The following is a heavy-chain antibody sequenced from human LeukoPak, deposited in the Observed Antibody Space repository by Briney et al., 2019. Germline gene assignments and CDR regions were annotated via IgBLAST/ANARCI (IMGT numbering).Heavy chain of an antibody. J-gene: IGHJ5*02. D-gene: IGHD6-19*01. Sequence: SETLSLPCTVSGDSISTTSYFWAWIRQPPGEGLEWIGSIYYSGTTYFNSSLKSRVTISVERSKNHFSLKLSSLTVADTARYYCARVYSSTHNWFDTWGQGIQVTVSS. CDR3: ARVYSSTHNWFDT. CDR2: IYYSGTT. V-gene: IGHV4-39*07. CDR1: GDSISTTSYF.